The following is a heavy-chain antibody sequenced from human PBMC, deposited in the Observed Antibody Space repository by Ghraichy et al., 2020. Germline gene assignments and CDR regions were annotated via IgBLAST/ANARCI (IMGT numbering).Heavy chain of an antibody. Sequence: SVKVSCKASGSTFSSYTISWVRQAPGQGLEWMGGIIPIFGTANYAQKFQGRVTITADEFTSTAYMELSSLRSEDTAVYYCARDKGGIVARSFDLWGRGTLVTVSS. V-gene: IGHV1-69*13. J-gene: IGHJ2*01. CDR2: IIPIFGTA. D-gene: IGHD6-6*01. CDR3: ARDKGGIVARSFDL. CDR1: GSTFSSYT.